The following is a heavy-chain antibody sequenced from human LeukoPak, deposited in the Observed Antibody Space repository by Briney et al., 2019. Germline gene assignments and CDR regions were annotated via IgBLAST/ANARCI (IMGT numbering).Heavy chain of an antibody. J-gene: IGHJ4*02. D-gene: IGHD6-13*01. V-gene: IGHV3-23*01. CDR3: AESIAANGTVY. CDR2: ISDSGGRT. CDR1: GFTFGNYA. Sequence: PGGSLRPSCAASGFTFGNYAMNWVRQAPGKGLEWVSVISDSGGRTYYADSVKGRFTISRDNSKNTLFLQMSSLRAEDTAVYYCAESIAANGTVYWGQGTQVTVSS.